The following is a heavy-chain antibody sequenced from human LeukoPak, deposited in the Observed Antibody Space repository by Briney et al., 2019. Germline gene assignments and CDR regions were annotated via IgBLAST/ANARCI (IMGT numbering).Heavy chain of an antibody. V-gene: IGHV1-2*02. CDR2: IHPNSGGT. CDR3: ARVVVRDANNYKDY. D-gene: IGHD5-24*01. J-gene: IGHJ4*02. CDR1: GYTFTSYG. Sequence: ASVKVSCKASGYTFTSYGISWVRQAPGQGLEWMGWIHPNSGGTNYAQKFQGRVTMTRDTSISTAYLDLSRLRSDDTAVYYCARVVVRDANNYKDYWGQGTLVTVSS.